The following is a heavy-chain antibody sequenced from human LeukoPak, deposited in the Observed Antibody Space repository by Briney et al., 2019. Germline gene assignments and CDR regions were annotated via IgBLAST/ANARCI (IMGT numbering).Heavy chain of an antibody. CDR3: ARHSTSASGTYALDY. V-gene: IGHV5-51*01. D-gene: IGHD3-10*01. Sequence: RHGESLKISCKASGYNFPKSWIGWVRQMPGKGLEWMGIIYPHDSDTRYSPSFQGQVTISADKSNTTAYLQWSSLKASGTAIYYCARHSTSASGTYALDYWGQGTLVAVSS. CDR1: GYNFPKSW. CDR2: IYPHDSDT. J-gene: IGHJ4*02.